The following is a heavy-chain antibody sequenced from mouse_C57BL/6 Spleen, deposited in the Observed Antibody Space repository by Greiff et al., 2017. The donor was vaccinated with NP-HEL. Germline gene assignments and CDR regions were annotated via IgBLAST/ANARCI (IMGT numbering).Heavy chain of an antibody. J-gene: IGHJ2*01. D-gene: IGHD2-10*01. Sequence: QVQLQQSGAELVRPGASVKMSCKASGYTFTSYYMHWVKQTPRQGLEWIGAIYPGNGDTSYNQKFKGKATLTVDKSSSTAYMQLSSLTSEDSAVYLRATYWDYFDYWGQGTTLTVSS. CDR2: IYPGNGDT. CDR1: GYTFTSYY. CDR3: ATYWDYFDY. V-gene: IGHV1-12*01.